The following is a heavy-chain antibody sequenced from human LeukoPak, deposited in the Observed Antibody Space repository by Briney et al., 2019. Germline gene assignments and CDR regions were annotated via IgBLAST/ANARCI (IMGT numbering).Heavy chain of an antibody. J-gene: IGHJ6*03. V-gene: IGHV4-39*01. D-gene: IGHD5-18*01. CDR1: GGSISSSSYY. CDR2: IYYSGST. Sequence: SETLSLTCTVSGGSISSSSYYWGWIRQPPGKGLEWIGSIYYSGSTYCNPSLKSRVTISVDPSKNQFSLKLSSVTAADTAVYYCARHSGYSYGYAYYYYMDVWSKGTTVTVSS. CDR3: ARHSGYSYGYAYYYYMDV.